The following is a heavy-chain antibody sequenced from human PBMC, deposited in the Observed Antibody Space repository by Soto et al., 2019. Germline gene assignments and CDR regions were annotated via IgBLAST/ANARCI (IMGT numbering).Heavy chain of an antibody. CDR1: GGSISSGGYS. CDR2: IYHSGST. Sequence: TLSLTCAVSGGSISSGGYSWSWIRQPPGKGLEWIGYIYHSGSTYYNPSLKSRVTISVDRSKNQFSLKLSSVTAADTAVYYCARDXGVHCSSTSCYGVWFDPWGQGTLVTVSS. V-gene: IGHV4-30-2*01. J-gene: IGHJ5*02. CDR3: ARDXGVHCSSTSCYGVWFDP. D-gene: IGHD2-2*01.